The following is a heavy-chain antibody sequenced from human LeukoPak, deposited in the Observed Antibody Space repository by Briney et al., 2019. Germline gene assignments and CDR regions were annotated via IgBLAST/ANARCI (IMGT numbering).Heavy chain of an antibody. J-gene: IGHJ6*02. CDR3: ARDYRFGNYGMDV. CDR1: GGSFNGYY. V-gene: IGHV4-34*01. D-gene: IGHD3-10*01. CDR2: INHSGST. Sequence: SETLSLTCAVYGGSFNGYYWSWIRQPPGKGLEWIGEINHSGSTNYNPSLKSRVTISVDTSKNQFSLKLSSVTAADTAVYYCARDYRFGNYGMDVWGQGTTVTVSS.